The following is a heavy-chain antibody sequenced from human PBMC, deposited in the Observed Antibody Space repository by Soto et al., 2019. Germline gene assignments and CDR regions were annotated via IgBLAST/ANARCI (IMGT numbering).Heavy chain of an antibody. Sequence: QVQLQESGPGLVKPSETLSLTCTVSGVSMSGQHWSWIRQPPGKGLEWIGHHSDSTNYNPSLKSRFPIPTDTSTNQFSLKLSSVTAADPAVYYFATYSVGEAGRGYWGQGTLVTVSS. CDR3: ATYSVGEAGRGY. V-gene: IGHV4-4*09. CDR1: GVSMSGQH. J-gene: IGHJ4*02. CDR2: HHSDST. D-gene: IGHD5-12*01.